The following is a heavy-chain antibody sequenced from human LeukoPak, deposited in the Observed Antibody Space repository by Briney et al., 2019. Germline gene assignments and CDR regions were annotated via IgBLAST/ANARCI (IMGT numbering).Heavy chain of an antibody. Sequence: SETLSLTCTVSGGSISSSSYYWGWIRQPPGKGLEWIGSIYYSGSTYYNPSLKSRVTISVDTSKNQFSLKLSSVTAADTAVYYCARVVPAAYTAHGAFDIWGQGTMVTVSS. V-gene: IGHV4-39*01. D-gene: IGHD2-2*01. J-gene: IGHJ3*02. CDR3: ARVVPAAYTAHGAFDI. CDR1: GGSISSSSYY. CDR2: IYYSGST.